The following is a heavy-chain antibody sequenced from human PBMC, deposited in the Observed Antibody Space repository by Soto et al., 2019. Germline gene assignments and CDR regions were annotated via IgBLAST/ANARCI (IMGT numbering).Heavy chain of an antibody. J-gene: IGHJ3*02. CDR2: INPNSGGT. V-gene: IGHV1-2*04. D-gene: IGHD3-22*01. CDR1: GYTFTGYY. CDR3: ARGRSYYYDSSGYTAAAFDI. Sequence: GASVKVSCKAAGYTFTGYYMHWVRQAPGQGLEWMGWINPNSGGTNYAQKFQGWVTMTRDTSISTAYMELSRLRSDDTAVYYCARGRSYYYDSSGYTAAAFDIWGQGTMVTVSS.